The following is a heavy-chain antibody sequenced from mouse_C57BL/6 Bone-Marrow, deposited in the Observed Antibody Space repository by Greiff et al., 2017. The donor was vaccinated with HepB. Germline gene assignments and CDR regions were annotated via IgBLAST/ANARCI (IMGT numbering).Heavy chain of an antibody. J-gene: IGHJ3*01. D-gene: IGHD1-1*01. CDR3: ARKIAEAY. CDR1: GYTFTSYW. CDR2: IDPSDSYT. V-gene: IGHV1-59*01. Sequence: VQLQQPGAELVRPGTSVKLSCKASGYTFTSYWMHWVKQRPGQGLEWIGVIDPSDSYTNYNQKFKGKATLTVDTSSSTAYMQLSSLTYEDSAVYYCARKIAEAYWGQGTLVTVSA.